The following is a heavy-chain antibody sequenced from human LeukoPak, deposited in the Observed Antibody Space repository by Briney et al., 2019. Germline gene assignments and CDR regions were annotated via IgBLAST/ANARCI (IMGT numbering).Heavy chain of an antibody. J-gene: IGHJ5*02. CDR3: ARDGAEQQLVLNWSDP. Sequence: SVKVSCKASGGTFSSYAISWVRQAPGQGLEWMGRIIPILGIANYAQKFQGRVTITADKSTSTAYMELSSLRSEDTAVYYCARDGAEQQLVLNWSDPWGQGTLVTVSS. CDR1: GGTFSSYA. D-gene: IGHD6-13*01. V-gene: IGHV1-69*04. CDR2: IIPILGIA.